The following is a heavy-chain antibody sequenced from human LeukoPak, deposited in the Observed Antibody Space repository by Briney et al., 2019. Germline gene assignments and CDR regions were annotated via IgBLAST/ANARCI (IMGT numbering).Heavy chain of an antibody. CDR1: GFTFSSYS. CDR2: ISSSSSTI. CDR3: ARDYRYDYVWGSYRSFDY. D-gene: IGHD3-16*02. V-gene: IGHV3-48*01. J-gene: IGHJ4*02. Sequence: GGSLRLSCAASGFTFSSYSMNWVRQAPGKGLEWVSYISSSSSTIYYADSVKGRFTISRDNAKNSLYLQMNSLRAEDTAVYYCARDYRYDYVWGSYRSFDYWGQGTLVTVSS.